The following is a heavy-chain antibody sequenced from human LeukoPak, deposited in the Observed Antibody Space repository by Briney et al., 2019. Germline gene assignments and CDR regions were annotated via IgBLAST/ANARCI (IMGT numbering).Heavy chain of an antibody. CDR2: IDWDDNK. CDR1: GFSLSTNKMR. V-gene: IGHV2-70*04. J-gene: IGHJ4*02. D-gene: IGHD6-19*01. CDR3: ARTVAGRTFDY. Sequence: SGPALVKPTQTLTLTCTFSGFSLSTNKMRVSWVRQSPGRALEWLARIDWDDNKFYNTSLKTRLTISKDTSKKRVVLTMTDVDPVDTATYYCARTVAGRTFDYWGQGTLVTVSS.